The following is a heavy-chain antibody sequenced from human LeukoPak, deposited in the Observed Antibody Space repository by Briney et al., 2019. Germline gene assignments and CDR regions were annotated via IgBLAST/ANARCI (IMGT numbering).Heavy chain of an antibody. Sequence: PGGSLRLSCAASGFTFSSYSMNWVRQAPGKGLEWVAVISYDGSNKYYADSVKGRFTISRDNSKNTLYLQMNSLRAEDTAVYYCARDNWGWDYWGQGTLVTVSS. D-gene: IGHD7-27*01. J-gene: IGHJ4*02. CDR2: ISYDGSNK. CDR1: GFTFSSYS. CDR3: ARDNWGWDY. V-gene: IGHV3-30*03.